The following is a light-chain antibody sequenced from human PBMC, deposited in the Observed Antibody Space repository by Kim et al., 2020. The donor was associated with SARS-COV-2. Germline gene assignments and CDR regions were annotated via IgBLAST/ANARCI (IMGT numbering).Light chain of an antibody. V-gene: IGLV3-1*01. CDR1: TLGDTY. Sequence: VFGSPGQTASITCCGDTLGDTYASWYQQKPGQSPVLIIYQDYKRPSGIPERFSGSNSGNTATLTISGTQAMDEADYYCQAWDKNTVFGGGTQLTVL. J-gene: IGLJ3*02. CDR2: QDY. CDR3: QAWDKNTV.